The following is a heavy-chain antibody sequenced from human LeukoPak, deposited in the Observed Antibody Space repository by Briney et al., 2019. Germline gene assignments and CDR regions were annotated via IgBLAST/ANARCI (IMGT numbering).Heavy chain of an antibody. CDR3: ARDRARRTGYLFDY. D-gene: IGHD1-14*01. Sequence: GGSLRLSCAASGFTFSSYGMHWVRQAPGKGLEWVAVIWYDGSNKYYADSVKGRFTISRDNSKNTLYLQMNSLRAEDTAVYYCARDRARRTGYLFDYWGQGTLVTVSS. CDR2: IWYDGSNK. J-gene: IGHJ4*02. CDR1: GFTFSSYG. V-gene: IGHV3-30*19.